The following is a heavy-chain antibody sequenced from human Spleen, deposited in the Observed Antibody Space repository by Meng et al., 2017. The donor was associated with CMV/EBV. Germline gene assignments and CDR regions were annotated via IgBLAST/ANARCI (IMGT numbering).Heavy chain of an antibody. CDR2: INEGGSGT. V-gene: IGHV3-74*01. D-gene: IGHD3-10*01. Sequence: GGSLRLSCAVSGFTFSRYWMHWVRQVPGKGLVWVSRINEGGSGTRYADSVKGRFTISRDNAKNTLYLEMNSLRVEDTAVYHCVRDEGFGIDNWGQGTLVTVSS. J-gene: IGHJ4*02. CDR1: GFTFSRYW. CDR3: VRDEGFGIDN.